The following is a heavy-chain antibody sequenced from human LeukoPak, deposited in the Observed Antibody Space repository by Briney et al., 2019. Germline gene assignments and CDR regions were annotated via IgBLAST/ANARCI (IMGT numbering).Heavy chain of an antibody. V-gene: IGHV4-4*07. Sequence: SETLSLTCTVSGGSISSYYWSWIRQPAGKGLEWIGRIYNSGSTTYNPSLKSRVTMSVDTSKNQFSLKLSSVTAADTAVYYCVRLDYSNFFDYWGQGNLVTVSS. J-gene: IGHJ4*02. CDR1: GGSISSYY. CDR3: VRLDYSNFFDY. CDR2: IYNSGST. D-gene: IGHD4-11*01.